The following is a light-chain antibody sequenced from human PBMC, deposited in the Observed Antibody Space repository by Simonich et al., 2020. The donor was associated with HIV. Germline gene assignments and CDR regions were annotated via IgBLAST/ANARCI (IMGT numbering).Light chain of an antibody. CDR2: DVS. V-gene: IGLV2-14*03. CDR1: SSDVGDYNY. CDR3: SSYAGSNNLV. Sequence: QSALTQPASVSGSPGQSIPISCTGTSSDVGDYNYVSWYQQHPGKAPKLMIYDVSNRPSGVSNRFSASKSGNTASLTISGLQAEDEADYYCSSYAGSNNLVFGGGTKLTVL. J-gene: IGLJ2*01.